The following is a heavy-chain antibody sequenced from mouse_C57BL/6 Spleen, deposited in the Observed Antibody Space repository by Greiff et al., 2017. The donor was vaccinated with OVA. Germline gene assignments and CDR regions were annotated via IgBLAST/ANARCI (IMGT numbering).Heavy chain of an antibody. CDR2: INPISGNT. Sequence: QVQLQQSGAELARPGASVKMSCKASGYTFTSYTMHWVKQRPGQGLEWIGYINPISGNTKYNQKFKDKATLTADKSSSTAYMQLSSLTSEDSAVYYCASNYGSSSWFADWGQGALVTVAA. J-gene: IGHJ3*01. CDR1: GYTFTSYT. D-gene: IGHD1-1*01. CDR3: ASNYGSSSWFAD. V-gene: IGHV1-4*01.